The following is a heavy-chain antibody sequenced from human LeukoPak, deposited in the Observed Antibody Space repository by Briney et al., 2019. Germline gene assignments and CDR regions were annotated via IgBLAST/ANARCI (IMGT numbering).Heavy chain of an antibody. V-gene: IGHV3-30-3*01. Sequence: PGTSLRLSCAASGFTFSSYAMHWVRQTPGKGLEWVAIISYDGGNKYYADSVKGRFTISRDNSKNTLYLQMNSLRADDTAVYYCARDSQKSLAFDYWGQGTLVTVSS. CDR1: GFTFSSYA. CDR2: ISYDGGNK. CDR3: ARDSQKSLAFDY. J-gene: IGHJ4*02.